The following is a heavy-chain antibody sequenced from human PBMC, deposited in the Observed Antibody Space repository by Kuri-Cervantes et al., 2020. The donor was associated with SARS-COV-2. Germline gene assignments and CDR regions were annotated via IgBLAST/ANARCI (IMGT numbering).Heavy chain of an antibody. V-gene: IGHV3-30*02. Sequence: GESLKISCAASGFTFSSYGMHWVRQAPGKGLEWVAFIRYDGSNKYYADSVKGRFTISRDNSKNTLYLQMNSLRAEDTAVYYCAKDPSPYSVLLWFGEFGFDYWGQGTLVTDSS. J-gene: IGHJ4*02. CDR2: IRYDGSNK. CDR3: AKDPSPYSVLLWFGEFGFDY. D-gene: IGHD3-10*01. CDR1: GFTFSSYG.